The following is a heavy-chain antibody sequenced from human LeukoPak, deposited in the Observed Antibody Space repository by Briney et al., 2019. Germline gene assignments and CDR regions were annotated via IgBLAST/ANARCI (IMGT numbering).Heavy chain of an antibody. V-gene: IGHV4-39*01. D-gene: IGHD5-18*01. CDR2: IYYSGST. Sequence: PSETLSLTCTVSGGSISSSSYYWGWIRQPPGKGLEWIGSIYYSGSTYYNPSLKSRVTISVDTSKNQFSLKLSSVTAADTAVYYCARGRIQHNWFDPWGQGTLVTVSS. CDR3: ARGRIQHNWFDP. J-gene: IGHJ5*02. CDR1: GGSISSSSYY.